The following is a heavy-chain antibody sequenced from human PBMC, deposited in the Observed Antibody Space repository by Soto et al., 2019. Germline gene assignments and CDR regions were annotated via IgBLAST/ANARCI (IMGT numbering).Heavy chain of an antibody. CDR3: AGGSGSYYRFYYYYGMDV. CDR1: GFTFSSYA. V-gene: IGHV3-23*01. Sequence: PGGSLRLSCAASGFTFSSYAMSWVRQAPGKGLEWVSAISGNGGNTYYADSVKGRFTISRDNSKNTLYLQMNSLRVEDTAVYYCAGGSGSYYRFYYYYGMDVWGQGTTVTVSS. CDR2: ISGNGGNT. J-gene: IGHJ6*02. D-gene: IGHD3-10*01.